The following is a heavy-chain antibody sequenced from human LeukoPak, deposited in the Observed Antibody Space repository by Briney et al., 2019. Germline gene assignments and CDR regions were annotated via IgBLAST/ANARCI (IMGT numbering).Heavy chain of an antibody. CDR1: GDSVSSNSAA. CDR3: ARELVGQQLLSYYYYMDV. Sequence: SQTLSLTCAISGDSVSSNSAAWNWIRQSPSRGLEWLGRTYYRSKWYNDYAVSVKSRITINPDTSKNQFSLQLNSVTPEDTAVYYCARELVGQQLLSYYYYMDVWGKGTTVTVSS. CDR2: TYYRSKWYN. V-gene: IGHV6-1*01. J-gene: IGHJ6*03. D-gene: IGHD6-13*01.